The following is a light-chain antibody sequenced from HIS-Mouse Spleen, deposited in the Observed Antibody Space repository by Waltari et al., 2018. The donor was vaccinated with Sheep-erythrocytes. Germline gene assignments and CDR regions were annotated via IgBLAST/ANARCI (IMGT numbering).Light chain of an antibody. CDR1: TLGRNY. CDR3: QAWDSSTAV. V-gene: IGLV3-1*01. Sequence: SYELTQPPSVSVSPGQTASITCSGHTLGRNYACWYPQKPGQSPVLVIYQGSKRPSGIPERFSGSNSGNTATLTISGTQAMDEADYYCQAWDSSTAVFGGGTKLTVL. CDR2: QGS. J-gene: IGLJ2*01.